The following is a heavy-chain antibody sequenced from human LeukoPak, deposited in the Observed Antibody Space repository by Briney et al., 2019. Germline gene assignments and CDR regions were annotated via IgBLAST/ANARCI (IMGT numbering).Heavy chain of an antibody. Sequence: GGSLRLSCAASGFTFSSYSMNWVRQAPGKGLEWVSSISSSSSYIYYADSVKGRFTISRDNAKNSLYLQMNSLRAEDTAVYYCARVLEVVVVTDAFDIWGQGTMVTVSS. V-gene: IGHV3-21*01. CDR1: GFTFSSYS. J-gene: IGHJ3*02. CDR2: ISSSSSYI. CDR3: ARVLEVVVVTDAFDI. D-gene: IGHD2-21*02.